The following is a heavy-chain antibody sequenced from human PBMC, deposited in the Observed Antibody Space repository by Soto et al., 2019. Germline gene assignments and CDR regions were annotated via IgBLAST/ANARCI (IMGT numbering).Heavy chain of an antibody. D-gene: IGHD6-13*01. J-gene: IGHJ6*02. CDR2: IFPIFGTA. Sequence: QVQLVQSGAEVKKPGSSVKVSCKASGGTFSSYAISWVRQAPGQGLEWMGGIFPIFGTANYAQKFQGRVTIPADESTGTAYMELSSLRSEDTAVYYYARPPRSPRIAAAGRGTGFDSYYGIDFWGQGTTVTGSS. CDR1: GGTFSSYA. CDR3: ARPPRSPRIAAAGRGTGFDSYYGIDF. V-gene: IGHV1-69*01.